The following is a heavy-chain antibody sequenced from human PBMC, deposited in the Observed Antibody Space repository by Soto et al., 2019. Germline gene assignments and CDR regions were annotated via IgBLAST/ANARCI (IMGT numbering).Heavy chain of an antibody. Sequence: SETLSLTCTVSGGSISSGDYYWSWIRQPPGKGLEWIGYIYYSGSTYYNPSLKSRVTISVDTSKNRFSLKLSSVTAADTAVYYCARESLGTGQLLFSPWGQGTLVTVSS. CDR1: GGSISSGDYY. D-gene: IGHD3-10*01. CDR2: IYYSGST. V-gene: IGHV4-30-4*02. CDR3: ARESLGTGQLLFSP. J-gene: IGHJ5*02.